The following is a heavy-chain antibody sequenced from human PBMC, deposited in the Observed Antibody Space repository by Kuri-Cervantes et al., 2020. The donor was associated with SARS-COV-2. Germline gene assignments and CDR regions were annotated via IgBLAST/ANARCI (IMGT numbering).Heavy chain of an antibody. Sequence: SGPTLVKPTQTLTLTCTFSGFSLSTSGVGVGWIRQPPGKALEWLAFIYWDDDKRYSPSLKSKVTITKDTSKNQVVLTVTNMDPVDTATYYCARLRSGWNYGGVVGCFDYWGQGTLVTVSS. D-gene: IGHD1-7*01. V-gene: IGHV2-5*02. CDR3: ARLRSGWNYGGVVGCFDY. J-gene: IGHJ4*02. CDR1: GFSLSTSGVG. CDR2: IYWDDDK.